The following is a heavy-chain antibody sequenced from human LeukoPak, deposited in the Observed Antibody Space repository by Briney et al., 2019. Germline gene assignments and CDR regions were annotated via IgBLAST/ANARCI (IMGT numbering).Heavy chain of an antibody. CDR3: ATFFGGSGLKGDAFDI. D-gene: IGHD3-10*01. CDR2: ISGSGGST. CDR1: GFTFSSYA. J-gene: IGHJ3*02. Sequence: GGSLRLSCAASGFTFSSYAMSWVRQAPGKGLEWVSAISGSGGSTYYADSVKGRFTISRDNSKNTLYLQMNSLRAEDTAVYYCATFFGGSGLKGDAFDIWGQGTMVTVSS. V-gene: IGHV3-23*01.